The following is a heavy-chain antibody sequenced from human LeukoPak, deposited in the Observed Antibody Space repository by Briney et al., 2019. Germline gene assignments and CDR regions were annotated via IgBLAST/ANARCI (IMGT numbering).Heavy chain of an antibody. CDR2: VYFSRGT. D-gene: IGHD6-25*01. CDR3: AAGSGTYFLYYFDY. CDR1: PGSISSYF. Sequence: KPSETLSLTCTVSPGSISSYFWSWIRQTPGKGLEWIGYVYFSRGTRYNPSLQSRVTVSLDTSKNQFSLNLTSGTDADTAVYYCAAGSGTYFLYYFDYWGQGAPVTVSS. V-gene: IGHV4-4*09. J-gene: IGHJ4*02.